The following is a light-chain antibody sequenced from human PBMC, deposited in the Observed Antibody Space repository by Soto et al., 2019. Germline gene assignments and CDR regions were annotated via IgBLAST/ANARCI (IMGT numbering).Light chain of an antibody. Sequence: EVVMTQCPATLSVSXGERATLSCRASQSLGIKLAWYQQKPGQAPRLLMYSASTRATGIAARVSGGGSGTDFTLTISSLQSEDFAVYYCQQYNNWPRTFGQGTKVDI. CDR1: QSLGIK. CDR3: QQYNNWPRT. CDR2: SAS. V-gene: IGKV3-15*01. J-gene: IGKJ1*01.